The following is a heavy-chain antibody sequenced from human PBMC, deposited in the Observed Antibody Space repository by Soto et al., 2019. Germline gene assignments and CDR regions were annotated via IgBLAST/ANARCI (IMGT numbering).Heavy chain of an antibody. J-gene: IGHJ4*02. CDR3: AGGLRESYDSSGYYYV. CDR2: IYSGGST. CDR1: GFTVSSNY. Sequence: PGGSLRLSCAASGFTVSSNYMSWVRQAPGKGLEWVSVIYSGGSTYYADSVKGRFTISRDNSKNTLYLQMNSLRAEDTAVYYCAGGLRESYDSSGYYYVWGQGTLVTVSS. V-gene: IGHV3-53*01. D-gene: IGHD3-22*01.